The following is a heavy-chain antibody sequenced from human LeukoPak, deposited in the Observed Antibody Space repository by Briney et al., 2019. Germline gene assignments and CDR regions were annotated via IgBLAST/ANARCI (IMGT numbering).Heavy chain of an antibody. V-gene: IGHV4-59*01. CDR3: ARGRYDFWSGYYVDGMDV. J-gene: IGHJ6*02. Sequence: SETLPLTCTVSGGPISSYYWIWIRQPPGKGLEWFGYIYYSGSTNYNPSLKSRVTISVDTPKNQFSLKLSSVTAADTAVHYCARGRYDFWSGYYVDGMDVWGQGTTVTVSS. D-gene: IGHD3-3*01. CDR2: IYYSGST. CDR1: GGPISSYY.